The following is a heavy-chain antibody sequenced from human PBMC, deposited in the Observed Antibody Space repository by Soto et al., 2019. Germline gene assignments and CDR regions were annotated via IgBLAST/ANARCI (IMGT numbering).Heavy chain of an antibody. Sequence: GGSLRLSCAASGFTFSSYWMSWVRQAPGKGLEWVAKIKQDGSEKYYVDSVKGRFTISRDNAKNSLYLQMNSLRAEDTAVYYCARDPYCGGDCYYDAFDIWGQGTMVTVSS. CDR1: GFTFSSYW. D-gene: IGHD2-21*02. V-gene: IGHV3-7*03. J-gene: IGHJ3*02. CDR3: ARDPYCGGDCYYDAFDI. CDR2: IKQDGSEK.